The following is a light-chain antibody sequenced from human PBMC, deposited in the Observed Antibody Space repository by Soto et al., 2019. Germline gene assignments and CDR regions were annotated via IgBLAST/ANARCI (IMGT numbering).Light chain of an antibody. CDR1: QDITNY. CDR2: DAY. V-gene: IGKV1-33*01. CDR3: QQYDDLPIT. J-gene: IGKJ5*01. Sequence: DIQMTQSPSSLSASVGDRVTITCQASQDITNYLNWYQQKPGKPPKLLINDAYNLETGVPSRFSGRGSGTHFSFTINSLQPEDFATYYCQQYDDLPITFGLGTRLEIK.